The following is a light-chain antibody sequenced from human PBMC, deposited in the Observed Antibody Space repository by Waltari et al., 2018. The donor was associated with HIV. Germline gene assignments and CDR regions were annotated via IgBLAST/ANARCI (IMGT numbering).Light chain of an antibody. J-gene: IGLJ3*02. Sequence: SYELTQPPSVSVSPGQTARITCSGDALPKQYAYWYQQKPGQAPVLVMYDDSERPSGIPERFSGSSSGTTVTLTISGVQAEDEADYYCQSADSSGTWVFGGGTKLTVL. V-gene: IGLV3-25*03. CDR3: QSADSSGTWV. CDR1: ALPKQY. CDR2: DDS.